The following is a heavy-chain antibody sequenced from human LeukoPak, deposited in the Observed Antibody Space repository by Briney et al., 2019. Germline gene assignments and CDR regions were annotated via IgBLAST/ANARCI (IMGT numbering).Heavy chain of an antibody. V-gene: IGHV3-66*02. D-gene: IGHD6-6*01. J-gene: IGHJ6*03. CDR3: ARLGGKQLVRYYQYYMDV. Sequence: GGSLRLSCAASGFAVSSNYMSWVRQAPGKGLEGVSVIYSYGSTYYADSVKGRFTISRDNSKNTLYLQMNSLRVEDTAVYYCARLGGKQLVRYYQYYMDVWGKGTTVTVSS. CDR2: IYSYGST. CDR1: GFAVSSNY.